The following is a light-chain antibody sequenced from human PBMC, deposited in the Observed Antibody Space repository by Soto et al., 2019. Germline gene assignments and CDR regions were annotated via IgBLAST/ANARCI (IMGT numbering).Light chain of an antibody. V-gene: IGKV2-28*01. CDR2: LGS. J-gene: IGKJ1*01. Sequence: DIVMTQSPLSLPVTPGEPASTSCRSSQSLLHSNGYNYLDWHLQKPGQSPQLLIYLGSYRASGVPDRFSGSGSGTDFTLKISRVEAEDVGVYYCMQALQTPRTFGQGTKV. CDR1: QSLLHSNGYNY. CDR3: MQALQTPRT.